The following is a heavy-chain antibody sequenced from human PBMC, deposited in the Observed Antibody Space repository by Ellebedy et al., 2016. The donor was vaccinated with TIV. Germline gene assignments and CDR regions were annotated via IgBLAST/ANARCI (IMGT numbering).Heavy chain of an antibody. J-gene: IGHJ4*02. CDR1: GGSISSSNW. Sequence: SETLSLTXAVSGGSISSSNWWSWVRQHPGKGLEWIGYIYYSGSTYYNPSLKSRVTISVDTSKNQFSLKLSSVTAADTAVYYCARRRRITMVRGPGGPFDYWGQGTLVTVSS. V-gene: IGHV4-31*11. D-gene: IGHD3-10*01. CDR2: IYYSGST. CDR3: ARRRRITMVRGPGGPFDY.